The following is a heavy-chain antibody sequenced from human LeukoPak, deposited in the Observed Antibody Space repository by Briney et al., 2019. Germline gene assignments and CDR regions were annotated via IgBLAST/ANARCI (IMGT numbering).Heavy chain of an antibody. Sequence: SETLSLTCTVSGGSISSGSYYWSWIRQPPGKGLEWIGYIYYSGSTNYSPSLKSRVTISVDTSKNQFSLKLSSVTAADTAVYYCARSEYSYGADAFDIWGQGTMVTVSS. CDR3: ARSEYSYGADAFDI. J-gene: IGHJ3*02. V-gene: IGHV4-61*01. D-gene: IGHD5-18*01. CDR1: GGSISSGSYY. CDR2: IYYSGST.